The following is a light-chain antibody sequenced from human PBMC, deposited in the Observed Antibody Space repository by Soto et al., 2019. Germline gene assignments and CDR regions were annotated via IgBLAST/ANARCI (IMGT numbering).Light chain of an antibody. J-gene: IGKJ4*01. V-gene: IGKV1-39*01. CDR3: QQSHSAPLT. Sequence: DIQMTQSPSSLSASVGDRVTITCRASQSISRYLNWYQQKPGKAHKLLIYTVSSLHSGVPSRFSGSGSGPDFTLTISSLQPEDFATYYCQQSHSAPLTFGGGTRVEIK. CDR2: TVS. CDR1: QSISRY.